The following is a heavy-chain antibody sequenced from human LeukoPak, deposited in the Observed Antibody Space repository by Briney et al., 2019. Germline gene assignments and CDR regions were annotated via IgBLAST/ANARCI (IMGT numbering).Heavy chain of an antibody. V-gene: IGHV3-23*01. J-gene: IGHJ1*01. CDR1: GFTFSNHA. D-gene: IGHD4-17*01. CDR2: IRASGGST. Sequence: GGSLRLSCAASGFTFSNHAMSWVRQAPGKGLEWVSNIRASGGSTYYADSVKGRFTISRDNCKNTLYLQMSSLRAEDTAVYYCAKNRGDYDPEYFQHWGQGTLVTVSS. CDR3: AKNRGDYDPEYFQH.